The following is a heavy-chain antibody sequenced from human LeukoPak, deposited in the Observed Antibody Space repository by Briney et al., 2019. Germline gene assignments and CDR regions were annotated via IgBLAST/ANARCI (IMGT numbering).Heavy chain of an antibody. V-gene: IGHV3-23*01. Sequence: GGSLRLSCAASGFTFSSYAMSWVRQAPGKGQEWVSAISGSGGSTYYADSVKGRFTISRDNSKNTLYLQMNSLRAEDTAVYYCAKDQEGYCSGGSCYLGYWGQGTLVTVSS. CDR3: AKDQEGYCSGGSCYLGY. CDR2: ISGSGGST. J-gene: IGHJ4*02. D-gene: IGHD2-15*01. CDR1: GFTFSSYA.